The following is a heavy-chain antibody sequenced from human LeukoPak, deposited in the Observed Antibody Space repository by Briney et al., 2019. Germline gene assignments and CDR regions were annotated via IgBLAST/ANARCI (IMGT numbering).Heavy chain of an antibody. Sequence: GGSLRLSCAASGFSLSSYWMSWVRQAPGKGLEWVANIKQDGREKYYVDSVKGRFTISRDNAKNSLYLQMNSLRAEDTAVYYCARDRSLYYYDSSGYPEGAFDIWGQGTMVTVSS. CDR3: ARDRSLYYYDSSGYPEGAFDI. V-gene: IGHV3-7*03. CDR1: GFSLSSYW. J-gene: IGHJ3*02. D-gene: IGHD3-22*01. CDR2: IKQDGREK.